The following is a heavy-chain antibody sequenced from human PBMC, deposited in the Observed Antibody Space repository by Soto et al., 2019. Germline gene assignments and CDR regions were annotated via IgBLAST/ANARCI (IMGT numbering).Heavy chain of an antibody. Sequence: GASVKGSCKASGYSFTSYGISWVRPAPAQGLEWMGWISAYNGNTNYAEKFQGRVTMTTDTSTSTAYMELRSLRSDDTAMYYCARRLSDGSGSYYPEKWGQGTLVTVSS. V-gene: IGHV1-18*01. J-gene: IGHJ4*02. CDR3: ARRLSDGSGSYYPEK. D-gene: IGHD3-10*01. CDR1: GYSFTSYG. CDR2: ISAYNGNT.